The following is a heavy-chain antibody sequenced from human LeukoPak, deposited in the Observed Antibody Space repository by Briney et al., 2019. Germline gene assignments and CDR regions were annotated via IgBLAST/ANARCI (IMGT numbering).Heavy chain of an antibody. CDR1: GGSISSSSHY. CDR2: IYYSGST. J-gene: IGHJ4*02. V-gene: IGHV4-39*01. D-gene: IGHD6-13*01. Sequence: SETLSLTCTVSGGSISSSSHYWGWIRQPPGKGLEWIGSIYYSGSTYYNPSLKSRVTISVDTSKNQFSLKLSSVTAADTAVYYCARHRAAAGTKRLDYWGQGTLVTVSS. CDR3: ARHRAAAGTKRLDY.